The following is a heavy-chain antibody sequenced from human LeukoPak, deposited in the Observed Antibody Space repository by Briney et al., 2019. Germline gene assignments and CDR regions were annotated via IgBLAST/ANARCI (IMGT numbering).Heavy chain of an antibody. CDR2: IWYDGSHK. Sequence: GGSLRLSCAASGLTFRNYGMHWVRQAPGKGLEWVAVIWYDGSHKYYVDSVKGRFTISRDNSKNTLYLQMNSLRVEDTAVYYCARDGCSSTSCPDWYFDLWGRGSLVTVSS. CDR3: ARDGCSSTSCPDWYFDL. J-gene: IGHJ2*01. D-gene: IGHD2-2*01. V-gene: IGHV3-33*01. CDR1: GLTFRNYG.